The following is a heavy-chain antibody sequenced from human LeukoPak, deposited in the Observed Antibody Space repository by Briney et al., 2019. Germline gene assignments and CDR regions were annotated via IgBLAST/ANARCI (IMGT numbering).Heavy chain of an antibody. CDR3: ATFYGDYYYFDY. Sequence: GSSVKVSCKASGGTFSSYAISWVRQVPGQGLEWMGGIIPIFGTANYAQKFQGRVTITADESTSTAYMELSSLRSEDTAVYYCATFYGDYYYFDYWGQGTLVTVSS. CDR1: GGTFSSYA. J-gene: IGHJ4*02. V-gene: IGHV1-69*01. D-gene: IGHD4-17*01. CDR2: IIPIFGTA.